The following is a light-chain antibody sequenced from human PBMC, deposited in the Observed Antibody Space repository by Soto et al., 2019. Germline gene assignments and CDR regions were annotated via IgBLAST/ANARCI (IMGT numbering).Light chain of an antibody. CDR2: GAA. CDR1: QSVSSK. J-gene: IGKJ5*01. V-gene: IGKV3-15*01. Sequence: IVLTQSPGTLSLSPGERVTLSWRASQSVSSKLAWYQQKPGQAPRLLIYGAATRATGIPARFSGSGSGTELTLIISSLHSEYYAVYYYQQYNNCPPITFGQGTRLEI. CDR3: QQYNNCPPIT.